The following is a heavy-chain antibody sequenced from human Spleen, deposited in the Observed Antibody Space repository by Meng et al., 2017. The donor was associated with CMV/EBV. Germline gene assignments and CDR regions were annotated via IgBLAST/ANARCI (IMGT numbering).Heavy chain of an antibody. CDR1: GFTFSSYA. CDR3: ARRGLWSGHGDY. Sequence: GESLKISCAASGFTFSSYAMSWVRQAPGKGLEWVSAISGSGGSTYYADSVKGRFTISRDNSKNTLYLQMNSLRAEDTAVYYCARRGLWSGHGDYWGQGTLVTVSS. CDR2: ISGSGGST. V-gene: IGHV3-23*01. D-gene: IGHD3-3*01. J-gene: IGHJ4*02.